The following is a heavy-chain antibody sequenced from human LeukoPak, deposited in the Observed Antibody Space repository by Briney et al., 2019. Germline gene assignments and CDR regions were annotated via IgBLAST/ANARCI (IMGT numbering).Heavy chain of an antibody. V-gene: IGHV4-59*12. CDR3: ATYSITGAWAEYFLH. CDR2: IYYSGST. J-gene: IGHJ1*01. D-gene: IGHD2/OR15-2a*01. CDR1: GGSISSYY. Sequence: PSETLSLTCTVSGGSISSYYWSWIRQPPGKGLEWIGYIYYSGSTNYNPSLKSRVTISVDTSKNQFSLKLSSVTAADTAVYYCATYSITGAWAEYFLHRGQGTLVTVSS.